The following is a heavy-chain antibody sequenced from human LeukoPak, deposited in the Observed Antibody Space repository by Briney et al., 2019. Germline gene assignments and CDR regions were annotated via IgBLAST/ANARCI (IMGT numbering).Heavy chain of an antibody. D-gene: IGHD1-26*01. CDR2: IYYSGNT. CDR3: AHFKGGSFDF. CDR1: GGSISSYY. J-gene: IGHJ3*01. Sequence: SETLSLTCTVSGGSISSYYWSWIRQPPGKGLEWIGSIYYSGNTYYNPSLKSRVTISVDTSKNQFSLKLTSVTAADTAVYYCAHFKGGSFDFWGQGTMVTVSS. V-gene: IGHV4-59*05.